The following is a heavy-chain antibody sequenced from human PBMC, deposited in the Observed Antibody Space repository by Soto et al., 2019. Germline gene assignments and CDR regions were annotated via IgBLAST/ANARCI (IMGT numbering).Heavy chain of an antibody. D-gene: IGHD3-16*01. CDR2: ISGSGGRS. CDR1: GFTFSNYA. V-gene: IGHV3-23*01. CDR3: AKAYFVWSSEQPYYFDY. J-gene: IGHJ4*02. Sequence: EAQLLDSGGGLVQPGGSLRLSCAASGFTFSNYAMTWVRQGPGKGLEWVSGISGSGGRSYYADSVKGRFTISRDNSKSKLYLQMNSLRAEDTAVYYCAKAYFVWSSEQPYYFDYWGQGTLVTVSS.